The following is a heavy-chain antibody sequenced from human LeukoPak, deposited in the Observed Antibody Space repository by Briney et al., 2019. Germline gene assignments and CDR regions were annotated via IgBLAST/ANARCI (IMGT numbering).Heavy chain of an antibody. D-gene: IGHD1-26*01. Sequence: ASVKVSCKASGYTFTSYYMHWVRQAPGQGLEWMEIINPSGGSTSYAQKFQGRVTMTRDTSTSTVYMELSSLRSEDTAVYYCARETIVGANNPSFDYWGQGTLVTVSS. V-gene: IGHV1-46*01. CDR2: INPSGGST. CDR1: GYTFTSYY. CDR3: ARETIVGANNPSFDY. J-gene: IGHJ4*02.